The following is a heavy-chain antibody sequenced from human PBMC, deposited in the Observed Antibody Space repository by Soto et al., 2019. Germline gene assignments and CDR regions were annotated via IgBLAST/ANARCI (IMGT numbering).Heavy chain of an antibody. J-gene: IGHJ6*02. Sequence: SETLSLTCTVSGGSISSYYWSWIRQPPGKGLEWIGYIYYSGSTNYNPSLKSRVTISVDTSKNQFSLKLSSVTAADTAVYCCARDIIAARRGYYYYGMDVWGQGTTVTVSS. D-gene: IGHD6-6*01. CDR3: ARDIIAARRGYYYYGMDV. CDR2: IYYSGST. V-gene: IGHV4-59*01. CDR1: GGSISSYY.